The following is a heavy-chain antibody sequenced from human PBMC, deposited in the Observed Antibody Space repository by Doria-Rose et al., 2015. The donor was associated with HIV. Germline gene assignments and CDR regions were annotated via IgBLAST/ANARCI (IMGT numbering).Heavy chain of an antibody. CDR1: GVSLSSPGMG. V-gene: IGHV2-26*01. J-gene: IGHJ4*02. CDR2: NFSDDER. D-gene: IGHD6-13*01. Sequence: ESGPVLVKPTETLTLVCTVSGVSLSSPGMGVSWIRQPPGKALEWLANNFSDDERSYKTSLKSRLTISRGTSKSQVVLTMTDMDPVDTATYYCARIKSSRWYHKYYFDFWGQGTLVIVSA. CDR3: ARIKSSRWYHKYYFDF.